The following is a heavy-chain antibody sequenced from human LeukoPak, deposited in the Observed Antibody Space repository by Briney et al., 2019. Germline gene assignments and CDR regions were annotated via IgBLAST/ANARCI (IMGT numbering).Heavy chain of an antibody. D-gene: IGHD5-18*01. Sequence: GSLRLSCAASEFTFSSYAMHWVRQAPGKGLEWVAFIRYDGSNKYYADSVKGRFTISRDNSKNTLYLQMNSLRAEDTAVYYCAKDLEVETSMITDYWGQGTLVTVSS. CDR1: EFTFSSYA. CDR3: AKDLEVETSMITDY. J-gene: IGHJ4*02. V-gene: IGHV3-30*02. CDR2: IRYDGSNK.